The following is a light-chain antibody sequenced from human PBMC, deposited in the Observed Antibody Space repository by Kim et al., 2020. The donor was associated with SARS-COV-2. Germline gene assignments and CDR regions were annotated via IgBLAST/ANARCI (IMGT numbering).Light chain of an antibody. CDR2: KDT. Sequence: KTVTISCTRSSGNIATYYVQWYQQRPGSSPIAVIHKDTQRLSGVPDRFSGSIDTSSNSASLIISGLKPEDEAVYYCQSYDTSNWVFGGGTQLTVL. V-gene: IGLV6-57*01. CDR1: SGNIATYY. J-gene: IGLJ3*02. CDR3: QSYDTSNWV.